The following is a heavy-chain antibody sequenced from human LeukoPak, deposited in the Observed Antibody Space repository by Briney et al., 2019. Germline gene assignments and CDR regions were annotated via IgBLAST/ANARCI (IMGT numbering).Heavy chain of an antibody. CDR2: ISAYNGNT. D-gene: IGHD3-22*01. V-gene: IGHV1-18*01. J-gene: IGHJ4*02. CDR3: ARRIRDDSSGYSI. CDR1: GCTFTSYG. Sequence: ASVKVSCKAFGCTFTSYGISWVRQAPGQGLEWMGWISAYNGNTNYAQKLQGRVTMTTDTSTSTAYMELRSLRSDDTAVYYCARRIRDDSSGYSIWGQGTLVTVSS.